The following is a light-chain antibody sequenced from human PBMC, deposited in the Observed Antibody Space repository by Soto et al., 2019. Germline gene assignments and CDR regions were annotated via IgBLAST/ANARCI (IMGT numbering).Light chain of an antibody. Sequence: QSALTQPASVSGSPGQSITISCTGTSSDVGRYNHVSWYQHHPGKAPKLIISEVSNRPSGVSNRFSGSKSGSTASLTISGLQAEDEADYYCNSHTSGDFRVFGTGTKVTVL. V-gene: IGLV2-14*01. CDR1: SSDVGRYNH. CDR2: EVS. J-gene: IGLJ1*01. CDR3: NSHTSGDFRV.